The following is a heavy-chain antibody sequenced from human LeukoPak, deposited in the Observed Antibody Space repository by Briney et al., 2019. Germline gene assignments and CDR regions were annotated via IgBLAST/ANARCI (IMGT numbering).Heavy chain of an antibody. CDR1: GGSISSYY. CDR2: IYSRGTT. D-gene: IGHD5-18*01. J-gene: IGHJ3*02. V-gene: IGHV4-4*07. Sequence: SETLSLTCTVSGGSISSYYWSWIRQPAGKGLEWIGRIYSRGTTNYNPSLKSRVTMSVDTSKNQFSLKVSSVTAADTAVYYCAREVRHSYGLDAFDIWGQGTMVTVSS. CDR3: AREVRHSYGLDAFDI.